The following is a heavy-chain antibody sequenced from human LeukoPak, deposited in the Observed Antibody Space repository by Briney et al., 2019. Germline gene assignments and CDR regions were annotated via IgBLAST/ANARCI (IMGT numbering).Heavy chain of an antibody. V-gene: IGHV3-21*01. CDR2: ISSGSSYI. CDR3: ARDGRDAMVRGVDY. D-gene: IGHD3-10*01. CDR1: GFTFSSYS. J-gene: IGHJ4*02. Sequence: GGSLRLSCAASGFTFSSYSMNWVRQAPGKGLEWVSSISSGSSYIYYADSVKGRFTISRDNAKNSLYLQMNSLRAEDTAVYYCARDGRDAMVRGVDYWGQGTLVTVSS.